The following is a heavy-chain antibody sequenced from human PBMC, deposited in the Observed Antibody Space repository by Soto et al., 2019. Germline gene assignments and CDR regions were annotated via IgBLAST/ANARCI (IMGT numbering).Heavy chain of an antibody. J-gene: IGHJ4*02. CDR3: ARQDGAANCYLGH. D-gene: IGHD1-1*01. Sequence: PGQSLKISCGGSGYSFTVYWIAWVRQMPGKGLEWMGIIYPGDSDTRYSPSFQGQVTISADKSISTVYLQWSSLKASDTAIYYCARQDGAANCYLGHWGQGTLGTVSS. V-gene: IGHV5-51*01. CDR2: IYPGDSDT. CDR1: GYSFTVYW.